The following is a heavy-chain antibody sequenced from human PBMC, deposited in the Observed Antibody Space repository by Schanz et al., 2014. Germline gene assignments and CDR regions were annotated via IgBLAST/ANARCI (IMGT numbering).Heavy chain of an antibody. J-gene: IGHJ4*02. D-gene: IGHD3-22*01. CDR3: AGAFDSSGYYFDY. Sequence: QVQLVQSGAEVKKPGASVKVSCQASGYTFSFTSYNVHWVRQAPGQGLEWMGYINSSGGGTSYAQKFQDRLTMTRDASTSTVYMELSGLRSEDTAVYYCAGAFDSSGYYFDYWGQGTLVTVSS. V-gene: IGHV1-46*03. CDR2: INSSGGGT. CDR1: GYTFSFTSYN.